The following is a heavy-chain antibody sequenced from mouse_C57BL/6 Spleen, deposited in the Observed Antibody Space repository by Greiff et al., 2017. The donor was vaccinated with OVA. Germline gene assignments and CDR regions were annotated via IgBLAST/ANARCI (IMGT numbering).Heavy chain of an antibody. D-gene: IGHD2-2*01. CDR3: ARGGYDGRRAMDY. Sequence: VQLQQPGAELVKPGASVKMSCKASGYTFTSYWITWVKQRPGQGLEWIGDIYPGSGSTNYNEKFKSKATLTVDTSSSTAYMQLSSLTSEDSAVYYCARGGYDGRRAMDYWGQGTSVTVSS. J-gene: IGHJ4*01. V-gene: IGHV1-55*01. CDR1: GYTFTSYW. CDR2: IYPGSGST.